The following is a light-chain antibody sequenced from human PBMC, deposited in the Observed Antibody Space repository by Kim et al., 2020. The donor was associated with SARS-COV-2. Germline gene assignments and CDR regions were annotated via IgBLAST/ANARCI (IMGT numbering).Light chain of an antibody. CDR2: WAS. CDR3: QHYYSTPLT. Sequence: RATINCKSSQSIFYSSYNKNYLAWFQQKPGQPPKPLIYWASTREPGVPDRFTGSGSGTDFTLTISDLQAEDVAVYYCQHYYSTPLTFGGGTKVEI. CDR1: QSIFYSSYNKNY. V-gene: IGKV4-1*01. J-gene: IGKJ4*01.